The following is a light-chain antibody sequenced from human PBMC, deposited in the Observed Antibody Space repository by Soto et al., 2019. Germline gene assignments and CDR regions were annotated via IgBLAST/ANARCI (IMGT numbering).Light chain of an antibody. V-gene: IGKV4-1*01. J-gene: IGKJ1*01. CDR1: QGVLSSSNNKNY. CDR2: WAS. CDR3: QQYYSTPQT. Sequence: DIVMTQSPDSLAVSLGERATINCKSSQGVLSSSNNKNYLAWYQQKPGQPPNLLIYWASTRESGVPDRFSGSGSGTDFTRTISSLQAEDVAVYYCQQYYSTPQTFGQGTKVDIK.